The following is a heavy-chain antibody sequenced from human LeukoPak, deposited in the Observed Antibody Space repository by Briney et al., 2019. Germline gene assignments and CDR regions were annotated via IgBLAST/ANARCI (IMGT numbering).Heavy chain of an antibody. J-gene: IGHJ4*02. Sequence: GSSVKVSCKASGGTFSSYAISWVRQAPGQGLEWMGGIIPIFGTATYAQKFQGRVTITADESTSTAYMELSSLRSEDTAVYYRAREGLYSSGWYAGGFDYWGQGTLVTVSS. V-gene: IGHV1-69*01. D-gene: IGHD6-19*01. CDR2: IIPIFGTA. CDR1: GGTFSSYA. CDR3: AREGLYSSGWYAGGFDY.